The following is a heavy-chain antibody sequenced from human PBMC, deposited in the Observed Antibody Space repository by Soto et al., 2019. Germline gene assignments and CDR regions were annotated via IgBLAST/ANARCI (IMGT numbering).Heavy chain of an antibody. CDR1: GFTFSSYA. D-gene: IGHD4-17*01. Sequence: GGSLRLSCAASGFTFSSYAMSWVRQAPGKGLEWVSAISGSGGSTYYADSVKGRFTISRDNSKNTLYLQMNSLRAEDTAVYYCVSPRLYGDAGVAWGQGTLVTVSS. J-gene: IGHJ5*02. CDR3: VSPRLYGDAGVA. V-gene: IGHV3-23*01. CDR2: ISGSGGST.